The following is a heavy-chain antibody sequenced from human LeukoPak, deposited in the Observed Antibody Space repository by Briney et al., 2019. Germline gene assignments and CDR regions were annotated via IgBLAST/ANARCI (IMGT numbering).Heavy chain of an antibody. J-gene: IGHJ6*03. V-gene: IGHV3-30*02. Sequence: GGSLRLSCVTSGFTFSSYGMYWVRQAPGKGLEWVAFIRYDGSNKYYADSVKGRFTFSRNNSKNTLYLQMKRLRAEDTAVYYCAKGGGYEAQYYYYYLDVWGKGTTVTISS. CDR2: IRYDGSNK. CDR1: GFTFSSYG. CDR3: AKGGGYEAQYYYYYLDV. D-gene: IGHD5-12*01.